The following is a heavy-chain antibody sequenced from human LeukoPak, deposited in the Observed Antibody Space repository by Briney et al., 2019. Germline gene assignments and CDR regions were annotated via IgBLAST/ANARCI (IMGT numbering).Heavy chain of an antibody. CDR3: ARAHYSSFDY. CDR2: ISYDGSNK. Sequence: PGGSLRLSCAASGFTFSSYAMHWVRQAPGKGLEWVAVISYDGSNKYYADSVKGRFTISRDNAKNSLYLQSLYLQMNSLRAEDTAVYYCARAHYSSFDYWGQGTLVTVSS. V-gene: IGHV3-30-3*01. CDR1: GFTFSSYA. J-gene: IGHJ4*02. D-gene: IGHD3-22*01.